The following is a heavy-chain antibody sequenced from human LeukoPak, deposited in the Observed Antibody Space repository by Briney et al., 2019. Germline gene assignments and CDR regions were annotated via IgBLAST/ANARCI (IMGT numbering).Heavy chain of an antibody. D-gene: IGHD2-2*01. Sequence: GGSLRLSCAASGFTFNTYGMSWVRQAPGKGLEWVSGISGSGGATYYADSVKGRFTISRDNSKNTLYLQMNSLRAEDTAVYYCARVMGRYCSSTSCYVDYWGQGTLVTVSS. CDR1: GFTFNTYG. CDR2: ISGSGGAT. CDR3: ARVMGRYCSSTSCYVDY. V-gene: IGHV3-23*01. J-gene: IGHJ4*02.